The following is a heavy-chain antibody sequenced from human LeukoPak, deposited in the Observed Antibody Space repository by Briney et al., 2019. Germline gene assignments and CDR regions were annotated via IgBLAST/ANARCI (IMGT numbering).Heavy chain of an antibody. CDR1: GDRVSSSSVA. CDR3: ARADGDRDGYNFWFDP. V-gene: IGHV6-1*01. J-gene: IGHJ5*02. Sequence: SQTLSLTCAISGDRVSSSSVAWNWIRQSPSRGLEWLGRTYYRSKWFYDYAVSVKSRIKINPDTSKNQFSLQLNSVTPEDTAVYYCARADGDRDGYNFWFDPWGQGTLVTVSS. D-gene: IGHD5-24*01. CDR2: TYYRSKWFY.